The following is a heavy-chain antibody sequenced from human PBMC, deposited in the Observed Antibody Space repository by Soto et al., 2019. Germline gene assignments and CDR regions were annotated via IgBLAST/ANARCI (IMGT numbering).Heavy chain of an antibody. CDR3: AKLGLGYCSSTSCYMPDY. J-gene: IGHJ4*02. D-gene: IGHD2-2*02. CDR1: GFTFSSYA. CDR2: ISGSGGST. V-gene: IGHV3-23*01. Sequence: GGSLRLSCAASGFTFSSYAMSWVRQAPGKGLEWVSAISGSGGSTYYADSVKGRFTISRDNSKNTLYLQMNSLRAEDTAVYYCAKLGLGYCSSTSCYMPDYWGQGTLVTVSS.